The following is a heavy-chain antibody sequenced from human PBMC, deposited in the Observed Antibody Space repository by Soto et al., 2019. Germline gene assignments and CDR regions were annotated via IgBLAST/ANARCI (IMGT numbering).Heavy chain of an antibody. CDR3: AKEGCSGGICYGFDY. D-gene: IGHD2-15*01. Sequence: QVQLVESGGGVVQPGRSLRLSCAASGCTFSSYGMHWVRQAPGKGLEWVAVMSWDGSDEFYEETVKGRFTVSRDNSRNTLYLQMNSLRPEDTAVYYCAKEGCSGGICYGFDYWGQGTLVTVSS. CDR1: GCTFSSYG. CDR2: MSWDGSDE. J-gene: IGHJ4*02. V-gene: IGHV3-30*18.